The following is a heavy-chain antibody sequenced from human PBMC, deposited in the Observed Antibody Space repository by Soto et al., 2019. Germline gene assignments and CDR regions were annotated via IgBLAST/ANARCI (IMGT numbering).Heavy chain of an antibody. CDR2: IYYSGDT. CDR3: ARDRNKLWKNDAFDI. V-gene: IGHV4-59*01. J-gene: IGHJ3*02. CDR1: GDSLNSYY. D-gene: IGHD1-1*01. Sequence: QVQLQESGPGLVKPSETLSLTCSVSGDSLNSYYWSWIRQSPGKGLEWLGYIYYSGDTKYNPSLQSRISISADTTENQFSLRLSSVTAADTAVYFCARDRNKLWKNDAFDIWGQGTMVTVSS.